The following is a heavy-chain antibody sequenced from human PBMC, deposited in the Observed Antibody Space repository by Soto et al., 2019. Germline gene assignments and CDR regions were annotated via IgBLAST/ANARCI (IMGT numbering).Heavy chain of an antibody. CDR2: IYHSGST. Sequence: SETLSLTCAVSGGSISSGGYSWSWIRQPPGKGLEWIGYIYHSGSTYYNPSLKSRVTISVDRSKNQFSLKLSSVTAADTAVYYCARGEYSSSHFDYWGQGTLVTVSS. D-gene: IGHD6-6*01. V-gene: IGHV4-30-2*01. CDR1: GGSISSGGYS. J-gene: IGHJ4*02. CDR3: ARGEYSSSHFDY.